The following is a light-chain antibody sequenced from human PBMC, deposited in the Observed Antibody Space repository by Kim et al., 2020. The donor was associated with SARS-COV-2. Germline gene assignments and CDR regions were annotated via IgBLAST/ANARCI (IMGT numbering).Light chain of an antibody. CDR3: NSRDSSGNHYV. CDR2: NKD. CDR1: SLTNYN. J-gene: IGLJ1*01. Sequence: ALGQTVRITCQGDSLTNYNANRYQQKPGQAPVAVMFNKDNRPSGIPDRFSGSSSGNTASLTITRAQAEDEADYYCNSRDSSGNHYVFGGGTKVTVL. V-gene: IGLV3-19*01.